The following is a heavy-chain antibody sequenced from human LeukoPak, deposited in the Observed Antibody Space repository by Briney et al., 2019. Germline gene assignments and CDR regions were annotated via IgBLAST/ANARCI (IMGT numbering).Heavy chain of an antibody. Sequence: GGSLRLSCAASGFTFSSYAMSWVRQAPEKGLEWVSAISGSGGSTYYADSVKGRFTISRDNSKNTLYLQMNSLRAEDTAVYYCAKCTEIYYDSSGYYYWGQGTLVTVSS. CDR1: GFTFSSYA. CDR3: AKCTEIYYDSSGYYY. CDR2: ISGSGGST. D-gene: IGHD3-22*01. V-gene: IGHV3-23*01. J-gene: IGHJ4*02.